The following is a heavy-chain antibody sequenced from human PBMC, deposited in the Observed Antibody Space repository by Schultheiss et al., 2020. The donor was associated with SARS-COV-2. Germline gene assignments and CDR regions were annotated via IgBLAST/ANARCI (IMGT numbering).Heavy chain of an antibody. CDR3: ARLLVVPAAVDY. CDR2: IYYSGST. Sequence: SETLSLTCTVSGGSISSSSYYWGWIRQPPGKGLEWIGYIYYSGSTYYNPSLKSRVTISVDTSKNQFSLKLSSVTAADTAVYYCARLLVVPAAVDYWGQGTLVTVSS. CDR1: GGSISSSSYY. D-gene: IGHD2-2*01. V-gene: IGHV4-30-4*08. J-gene: IGHJ4*02.